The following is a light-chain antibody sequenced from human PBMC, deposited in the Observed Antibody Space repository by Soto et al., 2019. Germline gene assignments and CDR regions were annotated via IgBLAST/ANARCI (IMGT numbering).Light chain of an antibody. V-gene: IGLV2-14*01. J-gene: IGLJ3*02. Sequence: QSVLTQPASVSGSPGQSITISCTGTSSDVGGYNHVSWYQQHPGKAPKLTIYDVSNRPSGVSNRFSGSKSGNTASLSISGLQPEDEADYHCSSYTSRNTRVFGGGTQLTVL. CDR1: SSDVGGYNH. CDR3: SSYTSRNTRV. CDR2: DVS.